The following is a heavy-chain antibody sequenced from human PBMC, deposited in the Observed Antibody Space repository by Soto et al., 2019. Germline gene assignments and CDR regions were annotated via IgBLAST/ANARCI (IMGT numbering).Heavy chain of an antibody. V-gene: IGHV4-4*07. CDR1: GGSISSYY. D-gene: IGHD5-12*01. CDR3: ARVGGGYNDY. CDR2: IYTSGST. Sequence: ETLSLTFTPSGGSISSYYWSSIRQPAGKGLEWIGRIYTSGSTNYNPSLKSRVTMSVETSKNQFSLKLSSVTAADKAVYYCARVGGGYNDYWGQGTLVPVSS. J-gene: IGHJ4*02.